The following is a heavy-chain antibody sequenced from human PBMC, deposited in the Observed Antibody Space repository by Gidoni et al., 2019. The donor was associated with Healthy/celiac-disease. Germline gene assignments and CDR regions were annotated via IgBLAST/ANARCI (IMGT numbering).Heavy chain of an antibody. CDR2: IRSKAYGGTT. CDR1: GFTFGAYA. Sequence: EVQLVESGGGLVKPGRSLRLSCTASGFTFGAYAMSWFRQAPGKVLEWVGFIRSKAYGGTTEYAASVKGRFTISRDDSKSIAYLQMNSLKTEDTAVYYCTRDQRRKQTDYSSTSPTTRYGMDVWGQGTTVTVSS. CDR3: TRDQRRKQTDYSSTSPTTRYGMDV. D-gene: IGHD2-2*01. V-gene: IGHV3-49*05. J-gene: IGHJ6*02.